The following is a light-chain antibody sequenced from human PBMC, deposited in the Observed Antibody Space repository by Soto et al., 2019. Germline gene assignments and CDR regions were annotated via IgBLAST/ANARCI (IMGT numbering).Light chain of an antibody. Sequence: QSALTQPASVSGSPGQSSTISCTGTSSDVGGYHYVSWYQQHPGKAPKLMIYEVTNRPSGVSNRFAGSKSGNTASLTISGLQAEDEADYYCSSYTSSGTLVVFGGGTQ. CDR3: SSYTSSGTLVV. CDR1: SSDVGGYHY. CDR2: EVT. V-gene: IGLV2-14*01. J-gene: IGLJ2*01.